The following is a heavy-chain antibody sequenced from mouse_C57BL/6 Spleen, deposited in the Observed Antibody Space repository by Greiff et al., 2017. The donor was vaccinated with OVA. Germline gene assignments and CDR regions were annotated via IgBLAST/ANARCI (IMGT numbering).Heavy chain of an antibody. CDR1: GYTFTDYE. V-gene: IGHV1-15*01. J-gene: IGHJ2*01. D-gene: IGHD1-1*01. Sequence: VQLQQSGAELVRPGASVTLSCKASGYTFTDYEMHWVKQTPVHGLEWIGAIDPETGGTAYKQKFKGKAIGTADKSSSAAYMELRSLTSEDAADYYRTRGTTVVAFDYWGQGTTLTVSA. CDR2: IDPETGGT. CDR3: TRGTTVVAFDY.